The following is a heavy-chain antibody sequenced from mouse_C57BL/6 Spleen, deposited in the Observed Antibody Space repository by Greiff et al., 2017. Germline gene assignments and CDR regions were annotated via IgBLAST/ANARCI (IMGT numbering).Heavy chain of an antibody. CDR3: AREIYSYGQGYFDV. D-gene: IGHD1-1*01. J-gene: IGHJ1*03. V-gene: IGHV1-53*01. Sequence: QVQLQQPGTELVKPGASVKLSCKASGYTFTSFWMHLVKHRPGQGLEWIGNIHPSNGGTNYNETFMSKATMTVDKTSSTAYMQHSSLTSEASAVYYRAREIYSYGQGYFDVWGTGTTVTVSS. CDR1: GYTFTSFW. CDR2: IHPSNGGT.